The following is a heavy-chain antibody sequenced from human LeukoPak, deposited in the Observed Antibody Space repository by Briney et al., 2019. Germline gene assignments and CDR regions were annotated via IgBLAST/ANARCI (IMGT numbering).Heavy chain of an antibody. CDR2: INHSGST. J-gene: IGHJ4*02. CDR3: ARVPYCSSTSCYTVSDY. D-gene: IGHD2-2*02. CDR1: GGSFSGYY. V-gene: IGHV4-34*01. Sequence: PSETLSLTCAVYGGSFSGYYWSWIRQPPGKGLEWIGEINHSGSTNYNPSLKSRVTISVDTSKNQFSLKLSSVTAADTAVYYCARVPYCSSTSCYTVSDYWGQGTLVTVSS.